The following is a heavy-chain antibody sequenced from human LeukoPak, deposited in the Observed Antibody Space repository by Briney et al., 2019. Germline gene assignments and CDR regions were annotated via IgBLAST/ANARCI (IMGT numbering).Heavy chain of an antibody. Sequence: GGSLRLSCAASRFTFSNYVMSWVRQAPGGGLECVSAISGSGRSTYYADSVKGRFTISRDNSKNTLYLQMNSLRAEDAALYYCARVAGTIRIWPQPFGDGMDVWGQGTTVTVSS. V-gene: IGHV3-23*01. CDR1: RFTFSNYV. D-gene: IGHD3-16*01. J-gene: IGHJ6*02. CDR2: ISGSGRST. CDR3: ARVAGTIRIWPQPFGDGMDV.